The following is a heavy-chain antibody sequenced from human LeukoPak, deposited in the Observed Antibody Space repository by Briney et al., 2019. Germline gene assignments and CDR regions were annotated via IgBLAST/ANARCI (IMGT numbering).Heavy chain of an antibody. CDR1: GFTVSSNY. J-gene: IGHJ4*02. V-gene: IGHV3-23*01. CDR3: AKDTYRLREDRKDDY. D-gene: IGHD2-15*01. CDR2: ISGSGGST. Sequence: PGGSLRLSCAASGFTVSSNYMSWVRQAPGKGLEWASAISGSGGSTYYADSVKGRFTISRDNSKNTLYLQMNSLRAEDTAVYYCAKDTYRLREDRKDDYWGQGTLVTVSS.